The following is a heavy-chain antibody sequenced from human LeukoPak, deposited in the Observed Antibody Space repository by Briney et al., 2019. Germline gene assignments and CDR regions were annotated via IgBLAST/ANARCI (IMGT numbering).Heavy chain of an antibody. CDR1: GGSFSGYY. Sequence: SETPSLTCAVYGGSFSGYYWSWIRQPPGKGLEWIGEINSSGSPNYNPSRKSRVTISIDTTKNQFSLKLIPVTAADTAVYYCARDLSDYYGSGSYRPIDAFDIWGQGTMVPVSS. D-gene: IGHD3-10*01. J-gene: IGHJ3*02. V-gene: IGHV4-34*01. CDR3: ARDLSDYYGSGSYRPIDAFDI. CDR2: INSSGSP.